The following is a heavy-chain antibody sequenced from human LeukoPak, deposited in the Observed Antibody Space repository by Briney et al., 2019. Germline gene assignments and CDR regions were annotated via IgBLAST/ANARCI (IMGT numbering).Heavy chain of an antibody. CDR3: ARDGRYFDWSDPSLDY. D-gene: IGHD3-9*01. CDR1: GYTFTSYA. CDR2: INAGNGNT. Sequence: ASVKVSCKASGYTFTSYAMHWVRQAPGQRLEWMGWINAGNGNTKYSQKFQGRVTITRDTSASTAYMELSSLRSEDTAVYYCARDGRYFDWSDPSLDYWGQGTLVTVSS. J-gene: IGHJ4*02. V-gene: IGHV1-3*01.